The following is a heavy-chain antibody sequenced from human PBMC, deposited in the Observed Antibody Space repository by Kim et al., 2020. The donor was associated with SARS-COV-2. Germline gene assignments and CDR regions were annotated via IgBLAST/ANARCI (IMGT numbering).Heavy chain of an antibody. J-gene: IGHJ4*02. Sequence: GGSLRLSCAASGFTFSSYAMHWVRQAPGKGLEWVAVISYDGSNKYYADSVKGRFTISRDNSKNTLYLQMNSLRAEDTAVYYCARDRRSSGGVGDFDYWGQGTLVTVSS. V-gene: IGHV3-30*04. CDR2: ISYDGSNK. D-gene: IGHD6-19*01. CDR1: GFTFSSYA. CDR3: ARDRRSSGGVGDFDY.